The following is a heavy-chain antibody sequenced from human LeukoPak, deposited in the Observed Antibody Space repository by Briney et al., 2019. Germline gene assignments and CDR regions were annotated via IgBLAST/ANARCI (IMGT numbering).Heavy chain of an antibody. CDR1: GYTFTGYY. Sequence: ASVKVSCKASGYTFTGYYIHWVRQAPGQGLEWMGWINPNSGGTNYAQKFQGRVTMTRDTSISTAYMELSRLRSDDTAMYYCARGHRYYDSSGYYSGAKYYFDYWGQGTLVTVSS. V-gene: IGHV1-2*02. CDR2: INPNSGGT. D-gene: IGHD3-22*01. CDR3: ARGHRYYDSSGYYSGAKYYFDY. J-gene: IGHJ4*02.